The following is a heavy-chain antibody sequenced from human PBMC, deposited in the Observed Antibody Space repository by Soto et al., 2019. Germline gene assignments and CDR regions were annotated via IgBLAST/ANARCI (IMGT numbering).Heavy chain of an antibody. CDR2: IKSRSDGETA. CDR3: AITAMINRDSSTSFDY. CDR1: GLTFSNVW. J-gene: IGHJ4*02. D-gene: IGHD5-18*01. Sequence: GGSLRLSCAASGLTFSNVWMTWVRQAPGKGLERVGRIKSRSDGETADVAAPVKARFTISRDDSKNTVFLEMNSLKSEDTALYYCAITAMINRDSSTSFDYWGRGTQVTVSS. V-gene: IGHV3-15*01.